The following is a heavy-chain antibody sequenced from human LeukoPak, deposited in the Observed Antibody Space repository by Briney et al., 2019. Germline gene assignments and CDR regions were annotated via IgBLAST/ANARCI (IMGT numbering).Heavy chain of an antibody. Sequence: ASVKVSCKASGGTFSSYAISWVRQAPGQGLEWMGGIIPIFGTANYAQKFQGRVTITADKSTSTAYMELSSLRSEDTAVYYCARATVVTPLDGYYYYMDVWGKGTTVTVSS. D-gene: IGHD4-23*01. CDR1: GGTFSSYA. CDR3: ARATVVTPLDGYYYYMDV. V-gene: IGHV1-69*06. J-gene: IGHJ6*03. CDR2: IIPIFGTA.